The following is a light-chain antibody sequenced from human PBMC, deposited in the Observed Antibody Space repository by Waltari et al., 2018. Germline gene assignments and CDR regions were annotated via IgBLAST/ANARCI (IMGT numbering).Light chain of an antibody. J-gene: IGLJ2*01. V-gene: IGLV1-44*01. CDR3: VSWDDSLNGEI. CDR2: TND. Sequence: QSVVPQPPSASGTPGQRVAISCSGSNSNIARNTVHWYQHVPGTAPKLLIYTNDQRPSGVPDRFSGSKSDFSASLAISGLQAEDEGDYYCVSWDDSLNGEIFGGGTRLTVL. CDR1: NSNIARNT.